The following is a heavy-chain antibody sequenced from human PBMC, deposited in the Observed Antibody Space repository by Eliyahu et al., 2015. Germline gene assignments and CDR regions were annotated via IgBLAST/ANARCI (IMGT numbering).Heavy chain of an antibody. CDR1: GFPFSNFD. CDR2: IWYDGDHK. J-gene: IGHJ4*02. D-gene: IGHD4-17*01. Sequence: QVQLVESGGGMVQPGMSLRLSCVVSGFPFSNFDMHWVRQAPGKGLEWVADIWYDGDHKYYADSVKGRFTISRDNSETTVYLEMNSLRAEDTAVYYCARKNGDYDYFDYWGQGTLVTVSS. V-gene: IGHV3-33*01. CDR3: ARKNGDYDYFDY.